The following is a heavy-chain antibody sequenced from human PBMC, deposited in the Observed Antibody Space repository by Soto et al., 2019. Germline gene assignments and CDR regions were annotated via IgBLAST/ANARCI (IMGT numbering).Heavy chain of an antibody. CDR2: INPSGGST. J-gene: IGHJ3*02. Sequence: ASVKVSCKASGYTFTSYYMHWVRQAPGQGLEWMGIINPSGGSTSYAQKFQGRVTMTRDTSTSTVYMELSSLRSEDTAVYYCARVRSEFCGSYYGAFDIWGQGTMVTVSS. CDR1: GYTFTSYY. V-gene: IGHV1-46*01. CDR3: ARVRSEFCGSYYGAFDI. D-gene: IGHD1-26*01.